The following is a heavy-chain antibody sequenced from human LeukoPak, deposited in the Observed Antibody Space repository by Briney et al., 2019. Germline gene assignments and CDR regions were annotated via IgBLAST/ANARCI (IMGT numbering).Heavy chain of an antibody. V-gene: IGHV3-11*04. CDR3: ARKGFSSGSFSY. Sequence: PGGSLRLSCAVSGFPFTRFYMSWIRQAPGKGLEWISYIGLSGSPLDYADSVRGRFTISRDNAKNSLYLEMNSLRAEDTAVYYCARKGFSSGSFSYWGQGTLVTVSS. D-gene: IGHD3-22*01. CDR1: GFPFTRFY. J-gene: IGHJ4*02. CDR2: IGLSGSPL.